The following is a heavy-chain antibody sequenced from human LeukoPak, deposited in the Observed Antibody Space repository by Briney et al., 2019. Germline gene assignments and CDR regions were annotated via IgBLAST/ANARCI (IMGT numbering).Heavy chain of an antibody. CDR1: GGSINTYY. Sequence: SETLSLTCAVSGGSINTYYWSWIRQPPGKGLEWIASVYHSGTSNYNPSLRSRVTISVETSKNQFSLKLSSVTAADTAVYYCARDLGTLHSSGSYWGPRYYYYYMDVWGKGTTVTISS. V-gene: IGHV4-59*12. CDR2: VYHSGTS. D-gene: IGHD3-10*01. CDR3: ARDLGTLHSSGSYWGPRYYYYYMDV. J-gene: IGHJ6*03.